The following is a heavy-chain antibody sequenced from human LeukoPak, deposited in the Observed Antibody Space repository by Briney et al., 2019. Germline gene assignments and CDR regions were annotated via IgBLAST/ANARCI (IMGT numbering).Heavy chain of an antibody. CDR3: AREVDYPGGWFDP. D-gene: IGHD4-11*01. CDR2: IIPIFGTA. Sequence: PVKVSCKASGGTFSSYAISWVRQAPGQGLEWMGGIIPIFGTANYAQKFQGRVTITADESTSTAYMELSSLRSEDTAVYYCAREVDYPGGWFDPWGQGTLVTVSS. V-gene: IGHV1-69*13. CDR1: GGTFSSYA. J-gene: IGHJ5*02.